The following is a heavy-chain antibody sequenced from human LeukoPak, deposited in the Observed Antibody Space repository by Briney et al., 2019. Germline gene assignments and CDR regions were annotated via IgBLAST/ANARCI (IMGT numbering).Heavy chain of an antibody. V-gene: IGHV4-34*01. Sequence: SETLSLTCAVYGGSFSGYYWSWIRQPPGKGLEWIGEINHSGSTNYNPSLKSRVTISVDTSKNQFSLKLSSVTAADTAVYYCARGAVAYWFDPWGQGTLVTVPS. D-gene: IGHD6-19*01. J-gene: IGHJ5*02. CDR1: GGSFSGYY. CDR3: ARGAVAYWFDP. CDR2: INHSGST.